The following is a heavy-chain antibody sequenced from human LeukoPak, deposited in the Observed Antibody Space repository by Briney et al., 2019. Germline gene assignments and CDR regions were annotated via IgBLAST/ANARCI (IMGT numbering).Heavy chain of an antibody. CDR2: IHSSGST. D-gene: IGHD1-26*01. J-gene: IGHJ4*02. CDR3: AGSPYSGSSFDY. CDR1: GGSISTIYY. V-gene: IGHV4-39*01. Sequence: PSDTLSLTCTVSGGSISTIYYWGWIRQPPGKGLVWIGNIHSSGSTFYNPSLKSRVIISVDMSKNQFSLKLSSVTAADTAVYYCAGSPYSGSSFDYWGQGTLITVSS.